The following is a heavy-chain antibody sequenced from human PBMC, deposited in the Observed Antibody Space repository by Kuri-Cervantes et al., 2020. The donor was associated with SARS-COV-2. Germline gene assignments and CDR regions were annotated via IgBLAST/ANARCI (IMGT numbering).Heavy chain of an antibody. J-gene: IGHJ4*02. D-gene: IGHD3-3*01. Sequence: ASVKVSCKVSGYTLTELSMHWARQAPGKGLEWMGGFDPEDGETIYAQKFQGRVTMTEDTSTDTAYMELSSLRSEDTAVYYCATSYTIFGVVSPTYWGQGTLVTVSS. CDR3: ATSYTIFGVVSPTY. CDR1: GYTLTELS. CDR2: FDPEDGET. V-gene: IGHV1-24*01.